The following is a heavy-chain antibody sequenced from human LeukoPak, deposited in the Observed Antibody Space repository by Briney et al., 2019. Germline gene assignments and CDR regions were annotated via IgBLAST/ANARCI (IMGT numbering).Heavy chain of an antibody. CDR2: IYHSGST. D-gene: IGHD3-10*01. V-gene: IGHV4-4*02. CDR3: ARVSPMVRGVIDY. Sequence: SGTLSLTCAVSGGSISSSNWWSWVRQPPGQGLEWNGEIYHSGSTNYNPSLKSRVTISVDKSKNQFSLKLSSVTAADTAVYYCARVSPMVRGVIDYWGQGTLVTVSS. CDR1: GGSISSSNW. J-gene: IGHJ4*02.